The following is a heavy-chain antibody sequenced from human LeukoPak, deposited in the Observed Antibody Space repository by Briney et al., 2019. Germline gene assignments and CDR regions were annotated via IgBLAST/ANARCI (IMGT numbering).Heavy chain of an antibody. V-gene: IGHV4-34*01. CDR3: ARGATSNPTKYYYYYYGMDV. Sequence: SETLSLTCAVYGGSFSGYYWSWIRQPPGKGLEWIGEINHSGSTNYNPSLKSRVTISVDTSKSQFSLKLSSVTAADTAVYYCARGATSNPTKYYYYYYGMDVWGQGTTVTVSS. J-gene: IGHJ6*02. CDR2: INHSGST. CDR1: GGSFSGYY. D-gene: IGHD4-11*01.